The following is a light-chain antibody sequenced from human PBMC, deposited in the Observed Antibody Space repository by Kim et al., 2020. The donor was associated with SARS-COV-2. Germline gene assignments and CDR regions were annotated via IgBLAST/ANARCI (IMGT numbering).Light chain of an antibody. CDR3: AAWDDNLNGPV. Sequence: ELTQPPSASGTPGQRVTISCSGGSSNIESNTVSWYQQLPGTAPKLLIYSNDQRPSGVPDRFSGSESGTSASLAISGLQSEDEAHYYCAAWDDNLNGPVFGGGTKLTVL. J-gene: IGLJ3*02. V-gene: IGLV1-44*01. CDR1: SSNIESNT. CDR2: SND.